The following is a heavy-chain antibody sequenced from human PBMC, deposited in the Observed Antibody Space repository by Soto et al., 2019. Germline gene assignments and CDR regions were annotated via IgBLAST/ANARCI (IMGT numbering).Heavy chain of an antibody. Sequence: SGPTLVNPTPPLTLTCSFSGFSFSTSGVGVGWIRQPPGKALEWLALIYWSGDEHYRPSLRSRLTITKDTSKNQVVLIMTNMDPVDTATYYCARGVATLPVFAFDVWGQGTMVTVS. D-gene: IGHD6-6*01. V-gene: IGHV2-5*01. CDR3: ARGVATLPVFAFDV. CDR1: GFSFSTSGVG. CDR2: IYWSGDE. J-gene: IGHJ3*01.